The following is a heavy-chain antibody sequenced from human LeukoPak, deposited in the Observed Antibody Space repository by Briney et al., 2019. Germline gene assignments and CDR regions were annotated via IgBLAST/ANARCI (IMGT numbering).Heavy chain of an antibody. V-gene: IGHV3-74*01. CDR2: INSDEDST. CDR3: ARDPGSTVTINPFDY. J-gene: IGHJ4*02. CDR1: GFTFSTYW. D-gene: IGHD4-17*01. Sequence: GGSLRLSCTGSGFTFSTYWMHWVRQAPGKGLVWVSRINSDEDSTTYADSVKGRFTISRDNAKNSLYLQMNSLRAEDTAVYYCARDPGSTVTINPFDYWGQGTLVTVSS.